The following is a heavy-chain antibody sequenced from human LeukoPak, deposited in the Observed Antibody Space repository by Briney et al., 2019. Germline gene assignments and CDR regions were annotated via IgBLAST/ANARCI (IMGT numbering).Heavy chain of an antibody. CDR3: ARGTAGPYYDFWSGYYDY. V-gene: IGHV1-2*02. Sequence: ASVKVSCKASGYTLTVYYMHWVRQAPGPGLEWMGWINPNSGDTNYAQKFQGKVTMTRDTAISTAYMELSRLRSDDTAVYYCARGTAGPYYDFWSGYYDYWGQGTLVTVSS. CDR2: INPNSGDT. CDR1: GYTLTVYY. D-gene: IGHD3-3*01. J-gene: IGHJ4*02.